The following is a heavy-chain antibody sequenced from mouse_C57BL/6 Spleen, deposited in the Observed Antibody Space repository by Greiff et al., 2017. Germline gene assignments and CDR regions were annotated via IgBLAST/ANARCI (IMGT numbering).Heavy chain of an antibody. D-gene: IGHD1-1*01. J-gene: IGHJ1*03. CDR3: ARRGYYGSIHWYIDV. CDR1: GYTFTSYW. Sequence: QFQLQQPGAELVRPGSSVKLSCKASGYTFTSYWMHWVKQRPIQGLEWIGNIDPSDSETHYNQKFKDKATLTVDKSSSTAYMQLNSLPSEDSAVDYCARRGYYGSIHWYIDVWGTGTTVTVSA. V-gene: IGHV1-52*01. CDR2: IDPSDSET.